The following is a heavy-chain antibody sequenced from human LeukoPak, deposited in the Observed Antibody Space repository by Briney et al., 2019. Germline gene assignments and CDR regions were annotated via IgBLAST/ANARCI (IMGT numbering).Heavy chain of an antibody. CDR2: IYYSGST. CDR1: GGSISSSSYY. D-gene: IGHD3-16*02. CDR3: ARGYELVVVEYAIYVWGSYRPSPFFGY. J-gene: IGHJ4*02. V-gene: IGHV4-39*07. Sequence: SETLSLTCTVSGGSISSSSYYWGWIRQPPGKGLEWIGSIYYSGSTYYNPSLKSRVTISVDTSKNQFSLKLSSVTAAGTAVYYCARGYELVVVEYAIYVWGSYRPSPFFGYWGQGTLVTVSS.